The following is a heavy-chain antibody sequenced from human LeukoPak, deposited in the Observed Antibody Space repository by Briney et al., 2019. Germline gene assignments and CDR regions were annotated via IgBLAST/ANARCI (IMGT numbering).Heavy chain of an antibody. CDR3: ARLSEHLEADFDF. D-gene: IGHD1-1*01. CDR2: IYGGDSET. V-gene: IGHV5-51*01. J-gene: IGHJ4*02. Sequence: GEALKTSLKGPGYRFNSHWIGWVRQIPGKGLEGRGVIYGGDSETRYRPSFKGHVTISADKSISTAYMQWSSLKASDTAMYYCARLSEHLEADFDFWGQGSPVTVSS. CDR1: GYRFNSHW.